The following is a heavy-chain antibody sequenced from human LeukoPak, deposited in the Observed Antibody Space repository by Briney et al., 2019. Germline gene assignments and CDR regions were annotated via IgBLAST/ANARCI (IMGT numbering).Heavy chain of an antibody. CDR3: ASRDLWDFWSGYYPQNYYGMDV. V-gene: IGHV1-8*01. CDR1: GYTFTSYG. J-gene: IGHJ6*02. Sequence: GASVKVSCKASGYTFTSYGINWVRQATGQGLEWMGWMNPNSGNTGYAQKFQGRVTMTRNTSISTAYMELSSLRSEDTAVYYCASRDLWDFWSGYYPQNYYGMDVWGQGTTVTVSS. D-gene: IGHD3-3*01. CDR2: MNPNSGNT.